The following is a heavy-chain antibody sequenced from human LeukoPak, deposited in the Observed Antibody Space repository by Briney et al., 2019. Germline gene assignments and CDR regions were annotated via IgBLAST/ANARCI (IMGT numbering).Heavy chain of an antibody. Sequence: PGGSLRLSCAASGFTFSSYGMHWVRQAPGKGLEYVSAITSNGGSTYYADSVKGRFTISRDNSKNTLYLQLSSLRAEDTAVYYCAYSSGYYHWGQGTLVTVSS. CDR2: ITSNGGST. CDR1: GFTFSSYG. V-gene: IGHV3-64D*06. D-gene: IGHD3-22*01. J-gene: IGHJ5*02. CDR3: AYSSGYYH.